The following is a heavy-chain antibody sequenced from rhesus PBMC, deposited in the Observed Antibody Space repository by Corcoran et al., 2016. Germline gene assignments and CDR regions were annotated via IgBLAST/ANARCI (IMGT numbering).Heavy chain of an antibody. Sequence: EVQLVQSGAEVKRRGESLRTSCRTLGYSFTSTGIRRVPPCPGKGLEWMGSIYPGDSDTRYNPSFQGHVTISADKSISTTYLQWSSLKASDTATYYCAKRANYVYFDYWGQGVLVTVSS. CDR1: GYSFTSTG. J-gene: IGHJ4*01. D-gene: IGHD4-17*01. CDR2: IYPGDSDT. V-gene: IGHV5S1*01. CDR3: AKRANYVYFDY.